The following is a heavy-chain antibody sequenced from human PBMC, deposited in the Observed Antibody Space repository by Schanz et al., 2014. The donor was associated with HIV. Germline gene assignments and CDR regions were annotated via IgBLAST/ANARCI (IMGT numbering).Heavy chain of an antibody. D-gene: IGHD3-10*01. CDR1: GFTFSGYA. Sequence: VQLVESGGGVVQPGRSLRLSCAASGFTFSGYAMHWVRQAPGKGLEWVALISNDGSNKYYVDSVKGRFSISRDNSKNTLYLQMNSLRAEDTAMYYCAKTFYYGTGYYFDYWGQGTLVTVSS. CDR3: AKTFYYGTGYYFDY. J-gene: IGHJ4*02. CDR2: ISNDGSNK. V-gene: IGHV3-30*18.